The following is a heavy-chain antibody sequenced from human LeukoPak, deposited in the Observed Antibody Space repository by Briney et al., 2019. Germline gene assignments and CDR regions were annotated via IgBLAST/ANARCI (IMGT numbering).Heavy chain of an antibody. CDR1: GGSINSGSYY. J-gene: IGHJ3*02. Sequence: TLSLTCTVSGGSINSGSYYWSWIWQPAGKGLERIGRIFASGSTKYNPSLKSRVTMSVETSKNQFSLKLSSVTAADTAVYYCAREGSAFDIWGQGTMVTVPS. V-gene: IGHV4-61*02. CDR3: AREGSAFDI. CDR2: IFASGST.